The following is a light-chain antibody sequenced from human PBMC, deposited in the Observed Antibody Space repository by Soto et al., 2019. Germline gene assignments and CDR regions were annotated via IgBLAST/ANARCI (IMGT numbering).Light chain of an antibody. CDR2: HAS. Sequence: IQMTQSPSSLSASVGDRVTITCRASQDISNYLAWYQQKPGKVPKVLIYHASTLQSGVPSRFSGSGSGTDFTLTISSLQPEDVAGYFCQKYHSAPWTFGQGTKVEIK. V-gene: IGKV1-27*01. CDR1: QDISNY. J-gene: IGKJ1*01. CDR3: QKYHSAPWT.